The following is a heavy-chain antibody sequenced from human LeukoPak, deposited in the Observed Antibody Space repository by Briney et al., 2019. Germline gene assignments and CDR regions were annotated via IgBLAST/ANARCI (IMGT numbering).Heavy chain of an antibody. J-gene: IGHJ3*02. CDR2: ISWNSGSI. D-gene: IGHD4-11*01. CDR1: GFTFDDYA. CDR3: AKDLSYSKTAFDI. V-gene: IGHV3-9*01. Sequence: PPGGSLRLSCAASGFTFDDYAMHWVRQAPGKGLEWVSGISWNSGSIGYADSVKGRFTISRDNAKNSLYLQMNSLRAEDTALYYCAKDLSYSKTAFDIWGQGTMVTVSS.